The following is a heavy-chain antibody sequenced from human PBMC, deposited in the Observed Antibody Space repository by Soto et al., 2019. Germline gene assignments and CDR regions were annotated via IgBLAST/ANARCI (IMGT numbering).Heavy chain of an antibody. D-gene: IGHD6-13*01. CDR2: INPSGGST. CDR3: ARIGVGAVALGYFDY. Sequence: QVQLVQSGAEVKKPGASVKVSCKASGYTFTSYYMHWLRQAPGQGLEWMGIINPSGGSTSYAQKYQGRVTMTRDTSTSTVYMELSSLRSEDTAVYYCARIGVGAVALGYFDYWGQGTLVTVSS. CDR1: GYTFTSYY. V-gene: IGHV1-46*01. J-gene: IGHJ4*02.